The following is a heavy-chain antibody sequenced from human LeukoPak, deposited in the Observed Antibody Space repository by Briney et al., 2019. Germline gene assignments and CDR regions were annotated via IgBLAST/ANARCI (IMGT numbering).Heavy chain of an antibody. CDR2: IWYGGSNK. Sequence: GGSLRLSCAASGFTFSNFGMHWVRQAPGKGLEWVAVIWYGGSNKHYADSVQGRFTISRDNSKNTVDLQMNSLRAEDTAVYYCARDPVGTNWFDPWGQGTLVTVSS. J-gene: IGHJ5*02. V-gene: IGHV3-33*01. CDR3: ARDPVGTNWFDP. CDR1: GFTFSNFG. D-gene: IGHD1-1*01.